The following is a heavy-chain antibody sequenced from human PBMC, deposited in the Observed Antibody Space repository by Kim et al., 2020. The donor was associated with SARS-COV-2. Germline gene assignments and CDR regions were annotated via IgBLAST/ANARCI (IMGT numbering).Heavy chain of an antibody. V-gene: IGHV3-30*05. D-gene: IGHD5-18*01. J-gene: IGHJ6*02. CDR3: ARDRDGYSYGSSGMDV. Sequence: SVMGRFTISRDKSTHTVYLQMNSLRAEGTAVYYCARDRDGYSYGSSGMDVWGQGTTVTVSS.